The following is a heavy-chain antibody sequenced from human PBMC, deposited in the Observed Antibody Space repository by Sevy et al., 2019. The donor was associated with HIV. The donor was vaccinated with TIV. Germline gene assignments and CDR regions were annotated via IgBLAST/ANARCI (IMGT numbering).Heavy chain of an antibody. V-gene: IGHV1-69*13. J-gene: IGHJ4*02. Sequence: ASVKVSCKASGGTFSSYAISWVRQAPGQGLEWMGGIIPIFGTANYAQKFQGRVTITADESTSTAYMELSSLRSEDTAVYYCATGLNYYDILTGYYAYWGQGTPVTVSS. CDR3: ATGLNYYDILTGYYAY. CDR2: IIPIFGTA. CDR1: GGTFSSYA. D-gene: IGHD3-9*01.